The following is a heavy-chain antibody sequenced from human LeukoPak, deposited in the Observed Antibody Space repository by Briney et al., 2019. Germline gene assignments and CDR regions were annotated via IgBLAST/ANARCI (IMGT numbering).Heavy chain of an antibody. Sequence: QPGRSLRLSCAASGFTFDDYAMHWVRQAPGKGLEWVSGINWNSGSIGYADSVKGRFTISRDNAKNSLYLQMNSLRAEDTAVYYCARGDEVVAADYYYYMDVWGKGTTVTISS. CDR1: GFTFDDYA. J-gene: IGHJ6*03. CDR2: INWNSGSI. CDR3: ARGDEVVAADYYYYMDV. D-gene: IGHD2-15*01. V-gene: IGHV3-9*01.